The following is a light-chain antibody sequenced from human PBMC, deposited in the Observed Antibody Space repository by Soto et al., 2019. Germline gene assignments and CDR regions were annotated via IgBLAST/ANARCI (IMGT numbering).Light chain of an antibody. CDR3: QQYDRSPYK. Sequence: EIVVTQSPGTLSLSPGERGTLFCRAGQSVGKNKLACYQQTPGQAPRLLLYGASSRVPGIPDRVSGSGSGTDFALTISSLEPEDSAVYYCQQYDRSPYKFGHGTKLEIK. CDR2: GAS. V-gene: IGKV3-20*01. CDR1: QSVGKNK. J-gene: IGKJ2*01.